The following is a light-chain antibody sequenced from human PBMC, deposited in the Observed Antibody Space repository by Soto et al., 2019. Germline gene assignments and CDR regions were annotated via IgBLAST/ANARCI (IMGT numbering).Light chain of an antibody. CDR1: QSVSSS. Sequence: EIVMTQSPATLSVSPGERATLSCRASQSVSSSLDWYQKKPGQAPRLLIYGASTRATGIPARFSGSGSGTEFTLTISRLQYEDVAVYYCQQYSNWSTFGQGTRVEIK. CDR3: QQYSNWST. V-gene: IGKV3-15*01. J-gene: IGKJ1*01. CDR2: GAS.